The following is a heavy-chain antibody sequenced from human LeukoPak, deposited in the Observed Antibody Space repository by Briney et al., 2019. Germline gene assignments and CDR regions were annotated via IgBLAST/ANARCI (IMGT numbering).Heavy chain of an antibody. CDR1: GFTFSDYW. CDR3: AKLVGATTGIDY. J-gene: IGHJ4*02. V-gene: IGHV3-74*01. D-gene: IGHD1-26*01. Sequence: GGSLRLSCAASGFTFSDYWMHWVRQAPGTGLVWVSRTNGDGTSTRYADSVKGRFTISRDNAKNTLYLQMNSLSAEDTAVYYCAKLVGATTGIDYWGQGTLVTVSS. CDR2: TNGDGTST.